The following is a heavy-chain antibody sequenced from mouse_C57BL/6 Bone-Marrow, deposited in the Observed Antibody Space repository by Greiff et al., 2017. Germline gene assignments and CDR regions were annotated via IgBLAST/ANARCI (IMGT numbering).Heavy chain of an antibody. J-gene: IGHJ4*01. Sequence: EVQGVESGGGLVQPGGSLKLSCAASGFTFSDYYMYWVRQTPEKRLEWVAYISNGGGSTYYPDTVKGRFTISRDNAKNTLYLQMSRQKSEDTAMYYCARKDYWGQGTSVTVSS. CDR2: ISNGGGST. CDR3: ARKDY. V-gene: IGHV5-12*01. CDR1: GFTFSDYY.